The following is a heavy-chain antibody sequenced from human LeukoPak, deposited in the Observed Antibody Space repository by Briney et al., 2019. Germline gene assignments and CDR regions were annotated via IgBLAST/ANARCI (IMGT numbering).Heavy chain of an antibody. CDR2: IKSDGST. CDR1: GFTFSTYW. Sequence: GGSLRLSCAASGFTFSTYWMHWVRQAPGKGLVWVSRIKSDGSTNYADSAKGRFTISRDNAKNTVSLQMNSLRPEDTGVYYCARAPSEIGGYYPEYFRHWGKGTLVTVSS. V-gene: IGHV3-74*01. J-gene: IGHJ1*01. CDR3: ARAPSEIGGYYPEYFRH. D-gene: IGHD3-22*01.